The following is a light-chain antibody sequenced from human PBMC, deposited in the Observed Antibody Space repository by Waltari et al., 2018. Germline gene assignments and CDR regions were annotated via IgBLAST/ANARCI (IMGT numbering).Light chain of an antibody. Sequence: QSALTQPRSVSGTPGQSVPISCTGTSSDVGSYNYVSWYQQHPGKAPKLMIYDVTKRPSGVPDRFSGSKSGNTASLTISGLQAEDEADYHCCSFSGTYYVFGTGTEVTVL. CDR3: CSFSGTYYV. CDR2: DVT. CDR1: SSDVGSYNY. J-gene: IGLJ1*01. V-gene: IGLV2-11*01.